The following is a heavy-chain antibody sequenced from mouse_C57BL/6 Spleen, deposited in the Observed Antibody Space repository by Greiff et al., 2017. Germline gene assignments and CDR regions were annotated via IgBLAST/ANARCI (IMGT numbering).Heavy chain of an antibody. CDR1: GYTFTSYW. CDR3: AKDGDCEGGAMDY. V-gene: IGHV1-55*01. Sequence: QVQLQQPGAELVKPGASVKMSCTASGYTFTSYWITWVRQRPGQGLEWIGDINPGSGSTNYNEKFKSKATLTVDTSSSTAYMQLSSLTSEDSAVYYGAKDGDCEGGAMDYWGQGTSVTVSS. CDR2: INPGSGST. J-gene: IGHJ4*01. D-gene: IGHD2-4*01.